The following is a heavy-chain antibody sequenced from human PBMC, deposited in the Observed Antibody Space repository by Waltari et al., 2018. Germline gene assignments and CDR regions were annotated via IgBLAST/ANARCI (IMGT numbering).Heavy chain of an antibody. J-gene: IGHJ3*02. CDR1: GGTFSSYA. D-gene: IGHD3-9*01. V-gene: IGHV1-69*05. CDR2: IIPIFGTA. Sequence: QVQLVQSGAEVKKPGSSVKVSCKASGGTFSSYAISWVRQAPGPGLAWMGGIIPIFGTANYEQKFQGRVTITTDESTSTAYMELSSLRSEDTAVYYCAKALYYDILTGYVGAFDIWGQGTMVTVSS. CDR3: AKALYYDILTGYVGAFDI.